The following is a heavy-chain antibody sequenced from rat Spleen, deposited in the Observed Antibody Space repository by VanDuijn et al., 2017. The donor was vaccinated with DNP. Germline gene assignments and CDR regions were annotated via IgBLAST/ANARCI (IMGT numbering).Heavy chain of an antibody. CDR3: ARHYTY. Sequence: QVQLKESGPGLVQPSETLSLTCTVSGFSVTGYSVSWVRQPAGKGAEWMGRLWYDGDTAYNSALKSRLSISRDTSKNQVFLKMNSVLTEDTAIYFFARHYTYCGQGVMVTVSS. D-gene: IGHD1-2*01. V-gene: IGHV2-34*01. J-gene: IGHJ2*01. CDR2: LWYDGDT. CDR1: GFSVTGYS.